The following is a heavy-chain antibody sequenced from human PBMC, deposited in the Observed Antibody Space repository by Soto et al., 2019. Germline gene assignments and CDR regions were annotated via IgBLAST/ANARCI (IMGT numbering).Heavy chain of an antibody. V-gene: IGHV1-69*13. CDR2: IIPIFGTA. D-gene: IGHD6-19*01. J-gene: IGHJ6*02. CDR3: ARSAVAATYYYYGMDV. CDR1: GGTFSSYA. Sequence: SVKVSCKASGGTFSSYAISWVRQAPGQGLEWMGGIIPIFGTANYAQEFQGRVTITADESTSTAYMELSSLRSEDTAVYYCARSAVAATYYYYGMDVWGQGTTVTVSS.